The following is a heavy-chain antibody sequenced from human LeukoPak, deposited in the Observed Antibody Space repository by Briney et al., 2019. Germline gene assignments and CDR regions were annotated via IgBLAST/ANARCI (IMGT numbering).Heavy chain of an antibody. CDR2: ISGSGSSI. D-gene: IGHD3-3*01. CDR3: ARGGFGDFWSGYYTADY. J-gene: IGHJ4*02. CDR1: GFTFSSYA. V-gene: IGHV3-23*01. Sequence: GGSLRLSCAASGFTFSSYAMSWVRQAPGKGLEWVSAISGSGSSIYYADSVKGRFTISRDNSKNTLYLQMNSPRAEDTAVYYCARGGFGDFWSGYYTADYWGQGTLVTVSS.